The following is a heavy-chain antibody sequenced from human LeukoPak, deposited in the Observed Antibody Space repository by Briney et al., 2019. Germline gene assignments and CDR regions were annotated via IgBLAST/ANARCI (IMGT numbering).Heavy chain of an antibody. Sequence: GGSLRLSCAASGFTFSGSAMHWVRQASGKGLEWVGRIRSKANSYATAYAASVKGRSTISRDGSKNTAYLQMNSLKTEDTAVYYCSASDILTGYATDYWGQGTLVTVSS. CDR2: IRSKANSYAT. V-gene: IGHV3-73*01. CDR3: SASDILTGYATDY. D-gene: IGHD3-9*01. CDR1: GFTFSGSA. J-gene: IGHJ4*02.